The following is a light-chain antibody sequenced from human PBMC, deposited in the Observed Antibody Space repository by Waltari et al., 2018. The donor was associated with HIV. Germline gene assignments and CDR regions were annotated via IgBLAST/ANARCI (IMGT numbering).Light chain of an antibody. J-gene: IGLJ3*02. CDR3: AAWDDSLNGM. CDR1: STNIGSKI. V-gene: IGLV1-44*01. Sequence: QSVLTPPPSVSGTPGQIVTISCSGSSTNIGSKIVHWYQQVPEAAPKLLIYSNDQRPSGVPDRFSGSKSGTSASLAISGLQSADEADYYCAAWDDSLNGMFGGGTKLTV. CDR2: SND.